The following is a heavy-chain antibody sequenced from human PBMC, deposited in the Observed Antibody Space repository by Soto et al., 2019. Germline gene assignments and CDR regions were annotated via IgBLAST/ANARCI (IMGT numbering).Heavy chain of an antibody. Sequence: QVHLVESGGGVVRPGRSLRLSCAASGFTFSSHGMHWVRQAPGKGLEWVALISYDGNKKYYADSVKGRFTISRDNSKNTLYLQMSSLRLEDTAVYYCAKELVYCSGGSCPFDYWGQGTLVTVSS. V-gene: IGHV3-30*18. CDR1: GFTFSSHG. J-gene: IGHJ4*02. CDR2: ISYDGNKK. D-gene: IGHD2-15*01. CDR3: AKELVYCSGGSCPFDY.